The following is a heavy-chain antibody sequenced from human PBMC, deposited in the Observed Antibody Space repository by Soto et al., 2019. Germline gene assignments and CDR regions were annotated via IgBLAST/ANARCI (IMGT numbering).Heavy chain of an antibody. D-gene: IGHD6-13*01. CDR3: ARWVGGSSWYLAPNHYFDY. CDR2: INHSGST. CDR1: GGSFSCYY. V-gene: IGHV4-34*01. J-gene: IGHJ4*02. Sequence: SETLSLTCAVYGGSFSCYYWSWIRQPPGKGLEWIGEINHSGSTNYNPSLKSRVTISVDTSKNQISLKLSSVTAANTAVYYCARWVGGSSWYLAPNHYFDYWGQGTLVTVS.